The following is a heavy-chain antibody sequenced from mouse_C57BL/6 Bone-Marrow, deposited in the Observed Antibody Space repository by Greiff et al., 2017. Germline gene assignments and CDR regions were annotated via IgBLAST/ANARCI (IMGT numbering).Heavy chain of an antibody. J-gene: IGHJ2*01. CDR1: GYTFTSYW. CDR2: IDPSDSYT. Sequence: QVQLQQPGAELVMPGASVKLSCKASGYTFTSYWMHWVKQRPGQGLEWIGEIDPSDSYTNYNQKFKGKSTLTVDKSSSTAYLQLSSLTSEDSAVYYCALFDYWGQGTTLTVSS. CDR3: ALFDY. V-gene: IGHV1-69*01.